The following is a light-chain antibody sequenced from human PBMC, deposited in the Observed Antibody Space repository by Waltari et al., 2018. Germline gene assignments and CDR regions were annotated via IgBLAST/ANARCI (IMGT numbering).Light chain of an antibody. Sequence: TCRASQGISSYLAWYQQKPGKAPKRLIHTASTLQSGVPSRFSGSGSGTDFTLSISSLQPEDFATYYCQQRNSYPITFGQGTRLEIK. CDR2: TAS. CDR3: QQRNSYPIT. V-gene: IGKV1-9*01. CDR1: QGISSY. J-gene: IGKJ5*01.